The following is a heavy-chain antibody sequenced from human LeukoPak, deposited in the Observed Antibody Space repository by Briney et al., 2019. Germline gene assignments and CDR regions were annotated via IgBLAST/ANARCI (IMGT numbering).Heavy chain of an antibody. V-gene: IGHV1-18*01. CDR2: ISAYNGNT. CDR3: ARDVTYYDTLTKRGHFDY. CDR1: GYTFTSYG. D-gene: IGHD3-9*01. J-gene: IGHJ4*02. Sequence: ASVKVSCKASGYTFTSYGISWVRQAPGQGLEWMGWISAYNGNTNYAQKLQGRVTMTTDTSTSTAYMELRSLRSDDTAVYYCARDVTYYDTLTKRGHFDYWGQGTLVTVSS.